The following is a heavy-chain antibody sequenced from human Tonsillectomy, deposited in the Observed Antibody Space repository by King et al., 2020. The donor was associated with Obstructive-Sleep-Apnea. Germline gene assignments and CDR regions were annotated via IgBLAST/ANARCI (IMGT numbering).Heavy chain of an antibody. CDR2: IYPNGKA. V-gene: IGHV4-38-2*02. Sequence: QVQLQESGPGLVKPSETLSLTCTVSNYSMSISYYWGWIRQPPGKGLEWIGNIYPNGKAYYNPVLRSRVTISVDTSKNQFSLKVNSVTASDTAMYYCARQPAVAGISRFDPWGQGTLVTVSS. J-gene: IGHJ5*02. D-gene: IGHD3-3*02. CDR3: ARQPAVAGISRFDP. CDR1: NYSMSISYY.